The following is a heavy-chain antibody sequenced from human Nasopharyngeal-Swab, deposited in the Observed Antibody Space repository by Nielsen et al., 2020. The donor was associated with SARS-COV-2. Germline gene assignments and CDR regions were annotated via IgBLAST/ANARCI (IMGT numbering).Heavy chain of an antibody. V-gene: IGHV1-46*01. Sequence: ASVKVSCKASGYTFTGYYMHWVRQAPGQGLEWMGIINPSGGSTSYAQKFQGRVTMTRDTSTSTVYMELSSLRSEDTAVYYCARSGDGYNYMVYCADYWGQGTLVTVSS. J-gene: IGHJ4*02. CDR3: ARSGDGYNYMVYCADY. D-gene: IGHD5-24*01. CDR1: GYTFTGYY. CDR2: INPSGGST.